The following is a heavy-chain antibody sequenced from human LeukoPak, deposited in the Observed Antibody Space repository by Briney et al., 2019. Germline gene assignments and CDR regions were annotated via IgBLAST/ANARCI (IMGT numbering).Heavy chain of an antibody. Sequence: PGGSLRLSCAASGFTFSTYAMSWVRQAPGKGLEWVSTITGSGGSTYYGDSVKGRFTISRDNSKNTLYLQMNSLRAEDTAVYYCAKIPIYCSGGSCYTPYWGQGTLVTVSS. J-gene: IGHJ4*02. V-gene: IGHV3-23*01. D-gene: IGHD2-15*01. CDR2: ITGSGGST. CDR1: GFTFSTYA. CDR3: AKIPIYCSGGSCYTPY.